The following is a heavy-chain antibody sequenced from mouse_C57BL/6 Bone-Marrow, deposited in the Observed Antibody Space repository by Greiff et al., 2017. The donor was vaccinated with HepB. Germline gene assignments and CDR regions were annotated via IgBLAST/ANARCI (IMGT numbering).Heavy chain of an antibody. CDR2: ISSGGDYI. Sequence: EVQRVESGEGLVKPGGSLKLSCAASGFTFSSYAMSWVRQTPEKRLEWVAYISSGGDYIYYADTVKGRFTISRDNARNTLYLQMSSLKSEDTAMYYCTREDYYGSNYAMDYWGQGTSVTVSS. CDR1: GFTFSSYA. D-gene: IGHD1-1*01. CDR3: TREDYYGSNYAMDY. J-gene: IGHJ4*01. V-gene: IGHV5-9-1*02.